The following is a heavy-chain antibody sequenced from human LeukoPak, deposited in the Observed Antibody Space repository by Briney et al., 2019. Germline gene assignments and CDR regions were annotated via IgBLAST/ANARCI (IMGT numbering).Heavy chain of an antibody. D-gene: IGHD3-10*01. V-gene: IGHV1-2*02. J-gene: IGHJ4*02. CDR2: INPNGGGT. Sequence: GASVKVSCKASGYRFTSYGISWVRQAPGQGLEWMGWINPNGGGTNYAQKFQDRVTMTRDTSISTAYMELSRLRSDDTAVYYCARVQITMVQQAKFDYWGQGTLVTVSS. CDR1: GYRFTSYG. CDR3: ARVQITMVQQAKFDY.